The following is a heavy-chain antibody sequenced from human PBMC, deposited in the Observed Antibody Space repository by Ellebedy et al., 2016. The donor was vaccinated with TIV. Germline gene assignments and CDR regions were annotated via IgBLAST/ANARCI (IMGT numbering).Heavy chain of an antibody. CDR2: IHDRASGT. CDR3: AKFQGDISENWYLEV. Sequence: GESLKISCAASGFPFVDYAMSWVRQAPGKGLEWVADIHDRASGTFYADSVKGRFTMSRDSSTDTLFLQMDSLRAEDTAVYYCAKFQGDISENWYLEVWGRGTLVTVSS. CDR1: GFPFVDYA. V-gene: IGHV3-23*01. J-gene: IGHJ2*01. D-gene: IGHD3-10*01.